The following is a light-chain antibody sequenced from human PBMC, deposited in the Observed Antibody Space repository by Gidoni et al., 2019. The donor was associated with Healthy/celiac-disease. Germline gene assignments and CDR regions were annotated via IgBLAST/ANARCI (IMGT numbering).Light chain of an antibody. Sequence: DIHMTQSPSSLSASVGDRVTITCRASQSISSYLNWYQQKPGKAPKLLIYAASSLQSGVPSRFSGSGSGTDFTLTISSLQPEDFATYYCQQSYSTPRTFGQGTKLEIE. V-gene: IGKV1-39*01. CDR3: QQSYSTPRT. CDR2: AAS. J-gene: IGKJ2*01. CDR1: QSISSY.